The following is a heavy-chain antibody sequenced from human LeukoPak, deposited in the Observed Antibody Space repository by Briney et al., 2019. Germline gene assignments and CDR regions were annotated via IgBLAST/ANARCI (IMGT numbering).Heavy chain of an antibody. V-gene: IGHV7-4-1*02. CDR3: VRGTPTPGMDY. CDR2: IDTTTGNP. CDR1: GYPFSAHF. J-gene: IGHJ4*02. D-gene: IGHD3-10*01. Sequence: ASVKVSCKASGYPFSAHFLNWVRQAPGQGLEWMGNIDTTTGNPRYAQDFTGRLVFSLDTSVSTAYLQITSLKADDTAAYYCVRGTPTPGMDYWGQGTQVTVSS.